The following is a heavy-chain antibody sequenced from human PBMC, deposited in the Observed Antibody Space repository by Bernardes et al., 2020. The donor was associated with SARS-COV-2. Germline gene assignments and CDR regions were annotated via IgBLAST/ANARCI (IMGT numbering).Heavy chain of an antibody. D-gene: IGHD2-21*02. CDR2: ISWNSGSI. J-gene: IGHJ6*02. V-gene: IGHV3-9*01. CDR3: ATLAGVVTATLHYYGMDV. CDR1: GFTFDDYA. Sequence: SLRLSCAASGFTFDDYAMHWVRQAPGKGLEWVSGISWNSGSIGYADSVKGRFTISRDNAKNSLYLQMNSLRAEDTALYYCATLAGVVTATLHYYGMDVWGQGTTVTVSS.